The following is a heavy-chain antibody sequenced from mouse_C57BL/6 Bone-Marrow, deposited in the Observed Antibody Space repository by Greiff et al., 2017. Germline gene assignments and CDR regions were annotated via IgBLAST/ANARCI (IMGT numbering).Heavy chain of an antibody. J-gene: IGHJ4*01. Sequence: QVQLQQSGAELVKPGASVKISCKASGYAFSSYWMNWVKQRTGKGLEWIGQIYPGDGDTNYNEKFKGKATLTADKSSSTAYMQLSSLTSEDSAVYFCARLILRYYAMYYWGQGTSVTVSS. CDR2: IYPGDGDT. CDR3: ARLILRYYAMYY. V-gene: IGHV1-80*01. D-gene: IGHD1-1*01. CDR1: GYAFSSYW.